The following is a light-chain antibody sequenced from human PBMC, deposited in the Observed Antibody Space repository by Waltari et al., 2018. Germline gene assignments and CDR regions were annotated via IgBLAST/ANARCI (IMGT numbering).Light chain of an antibody. Sequence: QSALTQPASVSGSPGQSITLPCTGTSTDIGSSILLSCYQQHPGKAPRLMIYDVNRRPSGVSDRFSGSKSGNTASLTISGLQAEDEADYYCSSYAASTTFFGGGTKVTVL. CDR1: STDIGSSIL. CDR2: DVN. CDR3: SSYAASTTF. J-gene: IGLJ2*01. V-gene: IGLV2-23*02.